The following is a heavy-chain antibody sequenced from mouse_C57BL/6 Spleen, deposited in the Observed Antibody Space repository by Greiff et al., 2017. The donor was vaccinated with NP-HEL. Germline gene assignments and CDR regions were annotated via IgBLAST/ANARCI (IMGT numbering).Heavy chain of an antibody. V-gene: IGHV1-61*01. CDR2: IYPSDSET. J-gene: IGHJ4*01. Sequence: QVQLQQPGAELVRPGSSVKLSCKASGYTFTSYWMDWVKQRPGQGLEWIGNIYPSDSETHYNQKFKGKSTLTVDKSSSTAYMQLSSLTSEDSAVYYCARSTVGAMDYWGQGTSVTVSS. D-gene: IGHD1-1*01. CDR3: ARSTVGAMDY. CDR1: GYTFTSYW.